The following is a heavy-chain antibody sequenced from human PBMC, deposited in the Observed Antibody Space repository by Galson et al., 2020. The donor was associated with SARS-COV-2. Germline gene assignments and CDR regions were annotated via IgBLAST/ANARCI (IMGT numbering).Heavy chain of an antibody. Sequence: GGSLRLSCAASGFTFSNHAMHWVRQAPGKGLEWVAIISYDGSKKYNEDLEKGRFAISRDNSKNTVFLQMKSLRPEDTAVYYCSRETLDFTSSFYDFCGQGTLVTFSS. V-gene: IGHV3-30*01. J-gene: IGHJ4*02. D-gene: IGHD3-3*02. CDR3: SRETLDFTSSFYDF. CDR1: GFTFSNHA. CDR2: ISYDGSKK.